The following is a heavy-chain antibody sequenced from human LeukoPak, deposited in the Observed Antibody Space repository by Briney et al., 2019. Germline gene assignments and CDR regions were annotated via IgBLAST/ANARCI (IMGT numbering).Heavy chain of an antibody. Sequence: PGGSLRLSCVVSGITLSNYGMSWVRQAPGKGLEWVSGISESGGGTNYADSVKGRFSISRDNAKNTVYLQMNSLRAEDTAVYYCTRSIVVVSYYFDHWGQGTLVTVSS. CDR3: TRSIVVVSYYFDH. D-gene: IGHD2-21*01. V-gene: IGHV3-23*01. J-gene: IGHJ4*02. CDR1: GITLSNYG. CDR2: ISESGGGT.